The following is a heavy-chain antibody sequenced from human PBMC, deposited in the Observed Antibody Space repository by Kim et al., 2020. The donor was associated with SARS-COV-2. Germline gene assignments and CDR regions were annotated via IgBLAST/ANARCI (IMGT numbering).Heavy chain of an antibody. J-gene: IGHJ4*02. CDR3: ARAIGGYSGYDNVFGGDYFDY. CDR1: GGSISSSNW. Sequence: SETLSLTCAVSGGSISSSNWWSWVRQPPGKGLEWIGEIYHSGSTNYNPSLKSRVTISVDKSKNQFSLKLSSVTAADTAVYYCARAIGGYSGYDNVFGGDYFDYWGQGTLVTVSS. CDR2: IYHSGST. V-gene: IGHV4-4*02. D-gene: IGHD5-12*01.